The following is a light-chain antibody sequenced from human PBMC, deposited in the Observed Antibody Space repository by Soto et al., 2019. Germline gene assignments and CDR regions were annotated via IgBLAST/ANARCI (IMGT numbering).Light chain of an antibody. CDR2: EAS. J-gene: IGKJ2*01. Sequence: DIQMSQSPSSLSASVGDRVTITCRASHTITSRLDWYQQKPGNAPKLLIYEASTLKSGVPSRFSGSGSGTDFTLTISRLQDDDFATYYCQHYNSYPDAFGQGTKVDI. V-gene: IGKV1-5*01. CDR3: QHYNSYPDA. CDR1: HTITSR.